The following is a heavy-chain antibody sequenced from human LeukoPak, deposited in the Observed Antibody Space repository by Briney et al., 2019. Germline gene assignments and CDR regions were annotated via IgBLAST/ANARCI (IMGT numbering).Heavy chain of an antibody. CDR2: IYYSGST. V-gene: IGHV4-61*01. Sequence: SETLSLTCTVSGGSVSTGSYYWSWIRQPPGKGLEWIGYIYYSGSTNYNPSLKSRVTISVDTSKNQFSLKLSSVTAADTAVYYCARGLTTVTTVLFDYWGQGTLVTVSS. CDR3: ARGLTTVTTVLFDY. D-gene: IGHD4-11*01. CDR1: GGSVSTGSYY. J-gene: IGHJ4*02.